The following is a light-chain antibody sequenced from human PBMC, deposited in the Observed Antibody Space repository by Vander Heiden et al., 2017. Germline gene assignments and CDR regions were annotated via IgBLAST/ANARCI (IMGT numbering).Light chain of an antibody. CDR3: AAWDDSLNAYV. CDR2: SNN. J-gene: IGLJ1*01. CDR1: TSNIGSNT. V-gene: IGLV1-44*01. Sequence: QSVLTQPPAASGTPAQRVAISCSGSTSNIGSNTVNWYQQLPRTAPKLLIYSNNQWPSGVPDRFSGSKSGTSASLAISGLQSEDEADYYCAAWDDSLNAYVFGTGTKVTVL.